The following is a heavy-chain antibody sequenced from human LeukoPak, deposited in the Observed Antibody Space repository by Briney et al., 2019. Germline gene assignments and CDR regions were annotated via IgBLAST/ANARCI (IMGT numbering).Heavy chain of an antibody. CDR2: ISYDGSNK. V-gene: IGHV3-30*18. Sequence: GGSLRLSCAASGFTFSGYGMHWVRQAPGKGLEWVAVISYDGSNKYYADSVKGRFTISRDNSKNTLYLQMNSLRAEDTAVYYCAKDRKLLGDYWGQGTLVTVSS. CDR3: AKDRKLLGDY. J-gene: IGHJ4*02. CDR1: GFTFSGYG. D-gene: IGHD2-21*02.